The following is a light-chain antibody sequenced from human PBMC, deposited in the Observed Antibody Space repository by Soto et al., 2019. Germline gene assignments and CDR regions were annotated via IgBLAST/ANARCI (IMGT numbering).Light chain of an antibody. J-gene: IGLJ1*01. CDR3: SSYTDSASRV. Sequence: QSVLTQPASVSGSPGQSITISCTGSSNDVGGYDYVSWYQQHPGKAPKVIIYEVSHRPSGVSNRFSGSKSGNMASLTISGLQAVDEADYYCSSYTDSASRVFGTGTKVTVL. V-gene: IGLV2-14*01. CDR2: EVS. CDR1: SNDVGGYDY.